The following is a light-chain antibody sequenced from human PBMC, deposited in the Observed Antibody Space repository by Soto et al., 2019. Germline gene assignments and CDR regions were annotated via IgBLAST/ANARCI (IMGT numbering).Light chain of an antibody. J-gene: IGKJ5*01. V-gene: IGKV3-15*01. CDR1: QSVNNY. CDR3: QQCNDWPLFT. Sequence: ETVMTQSPATLSVSPGERVTLSCRASQSVNNYLAGYQQKPGQAPRLLVYGASTRATGVPARFSGSGSGTDFTLTISSLQSEDFALYFCQQCNDWPLFTFGQGTRLEIK. CDR2: GAS.